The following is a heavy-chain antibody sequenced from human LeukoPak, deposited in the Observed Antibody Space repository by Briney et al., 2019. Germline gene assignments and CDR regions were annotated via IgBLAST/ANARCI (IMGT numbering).Heavy chain of an antibody. CDR3: ARDREGYQLPQMHHYYYMDV. V-gene: IGHV3-64*01. CDR2: ISSNGGST. CDR1: GFTFSSYA. J-gene: IGHJ6*03. Sequence: GGSLRLSCAASGFTFSSYAMHWVRQAPGKGLEYVSAISSNGGSTYYANSVKGRFTISRDNAKNSLYLQMNSLRAEDTAVYYCARDREGYQLPQMHHYYYMDVWGKGTTVTISS. D-gene: IGHD2-2*01.